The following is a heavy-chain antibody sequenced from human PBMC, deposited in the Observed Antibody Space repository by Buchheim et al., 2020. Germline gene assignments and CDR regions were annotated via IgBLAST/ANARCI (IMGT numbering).Heavy chain of an antibody. V-gene: IGHV4-39*01. CDR2: IYHDGSS. J-gene: IGHJ4*02. CDR3: ASPFTSSYDFDY. CDR1: GGSISRTIYY. Sequence: QLQLQESGPGLVKPSETLSLTCSVSGGSISRTIYYWGWIRQPPGKGLEWFGSIYHDGSSYYNPSLKSRVTLSADTAKNQFSLKLSSVTAADTAVYYCASPFTSSYDFDYWGQGTL. D-gene: IGHD3-16*01.